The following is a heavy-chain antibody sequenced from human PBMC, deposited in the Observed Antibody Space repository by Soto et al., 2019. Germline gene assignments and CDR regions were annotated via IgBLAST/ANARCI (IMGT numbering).Heavy chain of an antibody. V-gene: IGHV1-18*01. Sequence: QVQLVQSGAEVKKPGASVKVSGKASGYTFTSYGISWVRQAPGQGLEWMGWISAYNGNTNYAKKPQGRVTMNTDTPPGTAYMELRGWRSDDTAVYYCVRVYSIGYQGDYWGQGTLVTVSS. CDR2: ISAYNGNT. J-gene: IGHJ4*02. D-gene: IGHD3-22*01. CDR1: GYTFTSYG. CDR3: VRVYSIGYQGDY.